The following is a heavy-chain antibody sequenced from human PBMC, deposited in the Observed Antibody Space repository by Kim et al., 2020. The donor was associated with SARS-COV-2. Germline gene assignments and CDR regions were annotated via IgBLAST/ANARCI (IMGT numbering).Heavy chain of an antibody. CDR3: AEKYCTNGACYYDY. J-gene: IGHJ4*02. D-gene: IGHD2-8*01. CDR1: GFTFSSYA. Sequence: GGSLRLSCAASGFTFSSYAMSWVRQAPGKGLEWVSGISGSGGTTYYADSVKGRFTISRDNSKNTLYLQMNSLRAEDTAMYYCAEKYCTNGACYYDYWGQGTLVTVSS. CDR2: ISGSGGTT. V-gene: IGHV3-23*01.